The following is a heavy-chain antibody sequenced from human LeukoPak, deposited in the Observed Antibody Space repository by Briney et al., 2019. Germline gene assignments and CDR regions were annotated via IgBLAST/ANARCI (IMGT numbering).Heavy chain of an antibody. CDR2: INHSGST. CDR3: ARGYVGWELPLKGHYFDY. CDR1: GGSFSGYY. J-gene: IGHJ4*02. V-gene: IGHV4-34*01. Sequence: PSETLSLTCAVYGGSFSGYYWSWIRQPPGKGLEWIGEINHSGSTNYNPSLKSRVTISVDTSKNQFSLKLSSVTAADTAVYYCARGYVGWELPLKGHYFDYWGQGTLVTVSS. D-gene: IGHD1-26*01.